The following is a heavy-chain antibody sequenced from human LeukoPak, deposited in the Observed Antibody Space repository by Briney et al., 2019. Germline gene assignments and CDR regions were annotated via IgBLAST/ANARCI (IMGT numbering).Heavy chain of an antibody. CDR2: ISPSGGST. CDR1: GYTFTSYY. V-gene: IGHV1-46*01. D-gene: IGHD6-6*01. CDR3: ALRLAARLPTFDY. J-gene: IGHJ4*02. Sequence: ASVKVSCKASGYTFTSYYMHWVRQAPGQGLEWMGIISPSGGSTSYAQKFQGRVTITADKSTSTAYMELSSLRSEDTAVYYCALRLAARLPTFDYWGQGTLVTVSS.